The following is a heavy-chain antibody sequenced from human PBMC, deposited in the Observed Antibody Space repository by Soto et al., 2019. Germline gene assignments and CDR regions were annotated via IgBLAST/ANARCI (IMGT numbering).Heavy chain of an antibody. CDR1: GGSISSSSYY. CDR2: IYYSGST. V-gene: IGHV4-39*01. CDR3: ARHDSGTMSVTPY. D-gene: IGHD3-10*02. J-gene: IGHJ4*02. Sequence: QLQLQESGPGLVKPSETLSLTCTVSGGSISSSSYYWGWIRQPPGKGLEWIGSIYYSGSTYYNPTLKSRLTISVDTSKNQFSLKLSSVTAADTAVYYCARHDSGTMSVTPYWGQGTLVTVSS.